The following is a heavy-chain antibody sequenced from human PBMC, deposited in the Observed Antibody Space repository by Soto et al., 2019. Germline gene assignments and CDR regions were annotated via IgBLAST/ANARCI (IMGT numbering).Heavy chain of an antibody. CDR1: GVSISRSSYY. CDR2: IYYSGST. V-gene: IGHV4-39*01. Sequence: PSENLSHTSTVSGVSISRSSYYLCWIRRPRGKGLEWIGSIYYSGSTYYNPSLKSRVTISVDMSKNQFSLKLSSVTAADTAVYYCARQVTMIAAAGLTYSYYDGMDVRVQATTVT. D-gene: IGHD6-13*01. J-gene: IGHJ6*01. CDR3: ARQVTMIAAAGLTYSYYDGMDV.